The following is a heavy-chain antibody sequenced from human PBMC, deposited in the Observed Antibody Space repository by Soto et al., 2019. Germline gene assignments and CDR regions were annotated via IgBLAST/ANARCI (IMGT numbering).Heavy chain of an antibody. V-gene: IGHV3-15*01. Sequence: LXLSCSASGFTFSKALMSWVRQAPGKGLEWVGRIKSKTDGGTTDYAAPVKGRFTISRDDSKNTLYLQMNSLKTEDTAVYYCTTGSIAAAGTIPYYYGMDVWGQGTTVTVSS. CDR1: GFTFSKAL. CDR2: IKSKTDGGTT. J-gene: IGHJ6*02. CDR3: TTGSIAAAGTIPYYYGMDV. D-gene: IGHD6-13*01.